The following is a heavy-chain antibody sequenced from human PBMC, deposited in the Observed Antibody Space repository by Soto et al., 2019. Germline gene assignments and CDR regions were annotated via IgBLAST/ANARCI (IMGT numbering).Heavy chain of an antibody. CDR2: TKQDGSER. D-gene: IGHD3-3*01. Sequence: PGGSLRLSCAVSGFSFGTYWMSWVRQAPGKGLEWLASTKQDGSERYYLDSVKGRFTISRDNAKDSLSLQMNSLRGEDTAFYYCARDVGPITIFGEALSGYFDFWGQGTLVTVSS. V-gene: IGHV3-7*03. CDR1: GFSFGTYW. CDR3: ARDVGPITIFGEALSGYFDF. J-gene: IGHJ4*02.